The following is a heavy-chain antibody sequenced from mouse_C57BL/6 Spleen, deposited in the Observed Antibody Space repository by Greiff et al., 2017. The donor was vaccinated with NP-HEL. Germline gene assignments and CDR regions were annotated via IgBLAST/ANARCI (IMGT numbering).Heavy chain of an antibody. D-gene: IGHD1-1*01. V-gene: IGHV1-53*01. CDR2: IHPSTGGT. CDR3: AVLTTVVATTEYFDV. CDR1: GYTFTSYW. Sequence: QVQLQQPGTELVKPGASVKLSCKASGYTFTSYWMHWVKQRPGQGLEWIGNIHPSTGGTNYNEKFKSKATLTVDKSSSTASMQLSSLTSEDSAVYYCAVLTTVVATTEYFDVWGTGTTVTVSS. J-gene: IGHJ1*03.